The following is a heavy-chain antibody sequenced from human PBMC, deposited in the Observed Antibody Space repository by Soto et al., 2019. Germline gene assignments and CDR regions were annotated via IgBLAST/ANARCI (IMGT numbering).Heavy chain of an antibody. D-gene: IGHD6-19*01. V-gene: IGHV3-13*01. J-gene: IGHJ6*02. Sequence: GGSLRLSCTASGFTFSSYDMHWVRQATGKGLEWVSAIGTAGDTYYPGSVKGRFTISRENAKNSLYLQMNSLRAGDTAVYYCAREAVAGTLGHYYGMDAWGQGTTVTSP. CDR1: GFTFSSYD. CDR2: IGTAGDT. CDR3: AREAVAGTLGHYYGMDA.